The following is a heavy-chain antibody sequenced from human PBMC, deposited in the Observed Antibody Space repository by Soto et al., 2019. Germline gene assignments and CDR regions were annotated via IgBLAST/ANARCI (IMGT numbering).Heavy chain of an antibody. Sequence: ASVKVSCKASGYTFTSYYMHWVRQAPGQGLEWMGWMSPNSGNAGYAQKFQGRVTMTRNTSISTAYMELSSLRSEDTAVYYCARLRPGYDFWSGCHYYYYGVAVRAQRTTVPGSS. D-gene: IGHD3-3*01. J-gene: IGHJ6*02. CDR3: ARLRPGYDFWSGCHYYYYGVAV. CDR1: GYTFTSYY. CDR2: MSPNSGNA. V-gene: IGHV1-8*02.